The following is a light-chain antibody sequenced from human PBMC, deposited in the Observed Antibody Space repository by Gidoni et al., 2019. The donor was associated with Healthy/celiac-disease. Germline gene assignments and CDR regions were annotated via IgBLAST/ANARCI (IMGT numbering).Light chain of an antibody. Sequence: EIVMMQSPATMSVSPGERATLSCRASQRVSSNLAWYQQKPGQAPRLLIYGASTRATGIPARCSGSGSGTEFTLTISSLQSEDFAVYYCQQYNNWPGRTFGQGTKLEI. CDR3: QQYNNWPGRT. J-gene: IGKJ2*01. V-gene: IGKV3-15*01. CDR2: GAS. CDR1: QRVSSN.